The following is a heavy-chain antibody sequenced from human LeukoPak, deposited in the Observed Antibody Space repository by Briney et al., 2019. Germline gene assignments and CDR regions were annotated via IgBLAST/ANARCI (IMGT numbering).Heavy chain of an antibody. Sequence: GGSLRLSCAASGFTFSSYSMNWVRQAPGKGLEWVSYISSSSSTIYYADSVKGRFTISRDNAKNSLYLQMNSLRAEDTAVYYCARDAVVVTMYYFDYWGQGTLVTVSS. D-gene: IGHD3-22*01. V-gene: IGHV3-48*01. CDR2: ISSSSSTI. J-gene: IGHJ4*02. CDR1: GFTFSSYS. CDR3: ARDAVVVTMYYFDY.